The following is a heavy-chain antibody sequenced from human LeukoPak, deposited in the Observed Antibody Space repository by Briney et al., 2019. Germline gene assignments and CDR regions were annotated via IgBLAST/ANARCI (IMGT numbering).Heavy chain of an antibody. CDR1: GGSISSYY. D-gene: IGHD4-23*01. CDR2: IYYSGST. V-gene: IGHV4-59*08. Sequence: SETLSLTCTVSGGSISSYYWSWIRQPPGKGLEWIGYIYYSGSTNYNPSLKSRVTISVDTSKNQFSLKLSSVTAADTAVYYCASHGGGYSYYYYYYYMDVWGKGTTVTVSS. J-gene: IGHJ6*03. CDR3: ASHGGGYSYYYYYYYMDV.